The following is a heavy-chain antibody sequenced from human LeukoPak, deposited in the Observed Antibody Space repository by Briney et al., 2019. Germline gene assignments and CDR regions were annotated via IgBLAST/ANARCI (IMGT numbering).Heavy chain of an antibody. D-gene: IGHD3-22*01. Sequence: ASVKVSCKASGYTFTSYGISWVRQAPGQGLEWMGWISAYNGNTNYAQKLQGRVTMTTDTSTSTAYMGLRSLRSDDTAVYYCARVASVYYDSSGYRDYWGQGTLVTVSS. V-gene: IGHV1-18*01. CDR3: ARVASVYYDSSGYRDY. CDR2: ISAYNGNT. CDR1: GYTFTSYG. J-gene: IGHJ4*02.